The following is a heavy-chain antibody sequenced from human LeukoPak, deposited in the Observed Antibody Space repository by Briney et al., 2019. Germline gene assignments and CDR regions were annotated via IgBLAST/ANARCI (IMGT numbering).Heavy chain of an antibody. J-gene: IGHJ4*02. CDR1: GGSFSGYY. V-gene: IGHV4-34*01. CDR3: ARDPYYYDSSGYLDY. CDR2: INHSGST. D-gene: IGHD3-22*01. Sequence: PSETLSLTCAVYGGSFSGYYWSWIRQPPGKGLEWIGEINHSGSTNYNPSLKSRVTISVDTSKNQFSLKLSSVTAADTAVYYCARDPYYYDSSGYLDYWGQGTLVTVSS.